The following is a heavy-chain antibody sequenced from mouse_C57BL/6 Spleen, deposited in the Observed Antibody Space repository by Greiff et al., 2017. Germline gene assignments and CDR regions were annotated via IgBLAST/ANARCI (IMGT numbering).Heavy chain of an antibody. CDR3: TTGNDPFSY. V-gene: IGHV14-4*01. CDR1: GFNIKDDY. J-gene: IGHJ3*01. Sequence: EVQLQESGAELVRPGASVKLSCTASGFNIKDDYMHWVKQRPEQGLEWIGWIDPENGDTEYASKFQGKATITAATSPNTAYLQLGSLASEDTAVYYCTTGNDPFSYWGQGTLVTVSA. D-gene: IGHD2-1*01. CDR2: IDPENGDT.